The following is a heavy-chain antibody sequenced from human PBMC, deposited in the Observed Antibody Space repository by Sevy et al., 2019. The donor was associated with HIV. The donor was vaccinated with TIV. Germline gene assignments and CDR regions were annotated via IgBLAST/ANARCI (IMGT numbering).Heavy chain of an antibody. CDR1: GFTFSSYW. CDR2: IKQDGSEK. V-gene: IGHV3-7*01. J-gene: IGHJ6*02. Sequence: GGSLRLSCAASGFTFSSYWMSWVRQAPGKGLEWVANIKQDGSEKYYVDSVKGRFTISRDNAKNSLYLQMNSLRAEDTAVYYCARGTRSTNGVCYDYYYDGMDVWGQGTTVTVSS. D-gene: IGHD2-8*01. CDR3: ARGTRSTNGVCYDYYYDGMDV.